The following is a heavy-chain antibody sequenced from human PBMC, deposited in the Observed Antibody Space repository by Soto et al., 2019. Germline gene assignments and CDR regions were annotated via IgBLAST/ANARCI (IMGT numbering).Heavy chain of an antibody. Sequence: PGGSLRLSCAASGFTFSSYAMSWVRQAPGKGLEWVSAISGSGGSTYYADSVKGRFTISRDNSKNTLYLQMNSLRAEDTAVYYCAKDRSRRWYSSSWFLSDWGQGTLVTVSS. CDR2: ISGSGGST. D-gene: IGHD6-13*01. CDR1: GFTFSSYA. V-gene: IGHV3-23*01. J-gene: IGHJ4*02. CDR3: AKDRSRRWYSSSWFLSD.